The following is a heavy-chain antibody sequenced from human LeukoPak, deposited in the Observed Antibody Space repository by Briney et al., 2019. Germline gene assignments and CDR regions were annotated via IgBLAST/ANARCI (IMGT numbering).Heavy chain of an antibody. V-gene: IGHV3-23*01. J-gene: IGHJ4*02. D-gene: IGHD2-15*01. CDR3: AKDRGYSSGFDY. CDR1: GFTFSNYA. CDR2: ISGSDGST. Sequence: GGSLRLSCAASGFTFSNYAMSWVRQAPGKGLEWVSSISGSDGSTYYADSAKGRFTTSRDNSKNTVYLEMNSLRADDTAVYYCAKDRGYSSGFDYWGQGTLVTVSS.